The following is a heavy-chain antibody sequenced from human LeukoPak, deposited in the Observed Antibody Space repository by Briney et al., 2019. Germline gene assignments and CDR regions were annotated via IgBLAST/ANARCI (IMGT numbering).Heavy chain of an antibody. CDR1: GYSISSGYY. V-gene: IGHV4-38-2*01. CDR3: ARRVYTSSWYFDY. J-gene: IGHJ4*02. D-gene: IGHD6-13*01. Sequence: SETLSLTCAVSGYSISSGYYWGGIRQPLGKGLEWIGSIFHSGITYYNPSLKSRLTISVDTFKNQFSLKLSSVTAADTSVYYCARRVYTSSWYFDYWGQGTLVTVSS. CDR2: IFHSGIT.